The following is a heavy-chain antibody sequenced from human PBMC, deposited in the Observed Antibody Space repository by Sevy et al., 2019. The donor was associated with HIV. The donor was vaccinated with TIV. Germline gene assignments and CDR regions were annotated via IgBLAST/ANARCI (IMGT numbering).Heavy chain of an antibody. J-gene: IGHJ4*02. Sequence: ASVKVSCKASGYTFTSQYMHWVRQAPGQGLEWMGIINPSGGNTRYAQKFQGRVTMTRDTSTSTVYMELGSLRSEDTAVYYCARDSDNYDILAGYYPFDYWGQGTLVTVSS. V-gene: IGHV1-46*01. D-gene: IGHD3-9*01. CDR2: INPSGGNT. CDR1: GYTFTSQY. CDR3: ARDSDNYDILAGYYPFDY.